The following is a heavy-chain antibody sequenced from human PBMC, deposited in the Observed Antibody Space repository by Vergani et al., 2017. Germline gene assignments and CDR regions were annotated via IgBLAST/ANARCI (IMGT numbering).Heavy chain of an antibody. Sequence: EVQLLESGGGLVQPGGSRRLSCAGAGFTFDTYTMAYVRQAPGKGLEWVATISSGGGDTFYADSVKGRFTISRDNSKNTLFLQMNSLKDEDTAVYYCTTAWGEYYLHGEYFQYWGRGTLVSVSS. D-gene: IGHD3-10*01. V-gene: IGHV3-23*01. J-gene: IGHJ1*01. CDR1: GFTFDTYT. CDR3: TTAWGEYYLHGEYFQY. CDR2: ISSGGGDT.